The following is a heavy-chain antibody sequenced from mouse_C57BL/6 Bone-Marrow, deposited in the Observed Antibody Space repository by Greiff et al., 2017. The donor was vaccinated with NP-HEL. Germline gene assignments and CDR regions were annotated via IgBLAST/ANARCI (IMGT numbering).Heavy chain of an antibody. D-gene: IGHD1-1*01. V-gene: IGHV2-9-1*01. CDR3: ARKPDTTVVATAHWYFDV. CDR2: IWTGGGT. J-gene: IGHJ1*03. Sequence: VKLVESGPGLVAPSQSLSITCTVSGFSLTSYAISWVRQPPGKGLEWLGVIWTGGGTNYNSALKSRLSISKDNSKSQVFLKMNSLQTDDTARYYCARKPDTTVVATAHWYFDVWGTGTTVTVSS. CDR1: GFSLTSYA.